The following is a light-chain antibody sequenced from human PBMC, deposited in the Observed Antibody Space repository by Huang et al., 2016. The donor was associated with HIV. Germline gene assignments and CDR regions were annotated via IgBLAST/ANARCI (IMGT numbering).Light chain of an antibody. CDR2: GAS. CDR3: QQYNDWYPLT. CDR1: QSISSY. J-gene: IGKJ4*01. Sequence: EIVMTQSPATLSVSPGERATLSCSASQSISSYLAWYTQRPGQAPRLLIYGASTRAAGVPARFSGSVSWTEFTLTISSLQSEDFALYYGQQYNDWYPLTFGGGTKVEIK. V-gene: IGKV3-15*01.